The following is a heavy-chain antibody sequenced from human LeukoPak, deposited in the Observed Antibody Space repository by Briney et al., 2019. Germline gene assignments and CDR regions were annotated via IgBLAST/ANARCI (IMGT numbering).Heavy chain of an antibody. Sequence: SETLSLTCTVSGGSISPYYWSWVRQPPGKGLEWIAYIYSSGNTNYNPSLKSRVTISLDTSKNEFSLKLSSVTAADTAVYYCARHMANYDILTGQFDYWGQGALVTVSS. CDR1: GGSISPYY. D-gene: IGHD3-9*01. V-gene: IGHV4-59*08. CDR2: IYSSGNT. J-gene: IGHJ4*02. CDR3: ARHMANYDILTGQFDY.